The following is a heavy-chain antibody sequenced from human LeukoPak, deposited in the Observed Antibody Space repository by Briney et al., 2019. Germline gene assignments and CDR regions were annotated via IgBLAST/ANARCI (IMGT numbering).Heavy chain of an antibody. J-gene: IGHJ4*02. CDR3: ARVSPNTVTTLQYFDY. CDR2: IIPIFGTA. V-gene: IGHV1-69*06. D-gene: IGHD4-17*01. Sequence: GASVKVSCKASGGTFSSYAISWVRQAPGQGLEWMGGIIPIFGTANYAQKFQGRVTITADKSTSTAYMELSSLRSEDTAVYYCARVSPNTVTTLQYFDYWGQGTLVTVSS. CDR1: GGTFSSYA.